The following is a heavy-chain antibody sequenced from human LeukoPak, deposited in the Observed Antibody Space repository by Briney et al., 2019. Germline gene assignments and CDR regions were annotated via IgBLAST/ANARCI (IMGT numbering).Heavy chain of an antibody. CDR3: ARDRAYGGNSELYYYYYGMDV. J-gene: IGHJ6*02. D-gene: IGHD4-23*01. Sequence: ASVKVSCKASGYTFTSYGIRWVRQAPGQGLEWMGWISAYNGNTNYAQKLQARVTMTTDTSTSTAYMELRSLRSDDTAVYYCARDRAYGGNSELYYYYYGMDVWGQGTTVTVSS. CDR2: ISAYNGNT. CDR1: GYTFTSYG. V-gene: IGHV1-18*01.